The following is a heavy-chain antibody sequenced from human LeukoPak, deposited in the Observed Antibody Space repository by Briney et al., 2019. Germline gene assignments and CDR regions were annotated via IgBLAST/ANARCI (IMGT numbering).Heavy chain of an antibody. CDR2: IYSGGST. V-gene: IGHV3-66*01. CDR3: ARDILGYCSSTSCSAFDY. CDR1: GFTVSSNY. J-gene: IGHJ4*02. D-gene: IGHD2-2*01. Sequence: GGSLRLSCAASGFTVSSNYMSWVRQAPGKGLEWVSVIYSGGSTYYADSVKGRFTISRHNSKHTLYLQVNSLRAEDTAVYYCARDILGYCSSTSCSAFDYWGQGALVTVS.